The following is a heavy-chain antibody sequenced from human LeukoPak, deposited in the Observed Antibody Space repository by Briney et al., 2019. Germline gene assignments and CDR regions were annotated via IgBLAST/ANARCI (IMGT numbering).Heavy chain of an antibody. Sequence: PGGSLRLSCAASGFTFSTYGMSWVRQAPGKGLEWVSAISGGGGSTYYADSMKGRFTISRDNSKNTLYLKMNSLRAEDTAVYYCAREPYYYDSSGYYRPSGGADYWGQGTLVTVSS. D-gene: IGHD3-22*01. J-gene: IGHJ4*02. CDR2: ISGGGGST. CDR3: AREPYYYDSSGYYRPSGGADY. CDR1: GFTFSTYG. V-gene: IGHV3-23*01.